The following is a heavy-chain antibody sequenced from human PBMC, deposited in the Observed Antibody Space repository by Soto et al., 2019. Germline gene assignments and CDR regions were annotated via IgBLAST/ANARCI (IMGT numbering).Heavy chain of an antibody. CDR3: ARGSADYYDSSGYFLLAY. CDR1: GYTFTSYG. J-gene: IGHJ4*02. D-gene: IGHD3-22*01. Sequence: ASVKVSCKASGYTFTSYGISWVRQAPGQGLEWMGWISAYNGNTNYAQKLQGRVTMTTDTSTSTAYMELRSLRSDDTAVYYCARGSADYYDSSGYFLLAYWGQGTLVTVSS. V-gene: IGHV1-18*01. CDR2: ISAYNGNT.